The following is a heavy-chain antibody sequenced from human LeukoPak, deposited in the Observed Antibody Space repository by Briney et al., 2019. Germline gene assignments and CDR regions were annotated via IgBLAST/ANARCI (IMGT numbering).Heavy chain of an antibody. CDR1: GGSISSGDYY. CDR2: IYYSGST. Sequence: SETLSLTCTVSGGSISSGDYYWSWIRQPPGKGPEWIGYIYYSGSTYYNPSLKSRVTISVDTSKNQFSLKLSSVTAADTAVYYCARHGLDGNIVVIPGAFDIWGQGTMVTVSS. D-gene: IGHD2-2*01. J-gene: IGHJ3*02. CDR3: ARHGLDGNIVVIPGAFDI. V-gene: IGHV4-30-4*01.